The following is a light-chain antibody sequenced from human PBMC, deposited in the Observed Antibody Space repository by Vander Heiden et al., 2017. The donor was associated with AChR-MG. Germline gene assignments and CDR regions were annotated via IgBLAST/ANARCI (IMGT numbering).Light chain of an antibody. Sequence: QSALTQHASASGSPGQSITTSSTGASSDVGGYNFVSYYHQYPGTAPKLIIFEVTKRTSGCASRFSASKAGNTASPTISGLQAEDEAYYYCASSSSNKTFVFGGGTKLTVL. J-gene: IGLJ2*01. CDR3: ASSSSNKTFV. CDR1: SSDVGGYNF. V-gene: IGLV2-23*02. CDR2: EVT.